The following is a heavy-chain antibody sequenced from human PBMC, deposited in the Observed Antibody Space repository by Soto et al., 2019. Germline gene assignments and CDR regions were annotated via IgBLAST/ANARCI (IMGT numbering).Heavy chain of an antibody. CDR2: ISYDGSNK. CDR3: AKDKGIVGATPHY. Sequence: QVQLVESGGGVVQPGRSLRLSCAASGFTFSSYGMHWVRQAPGKGLEWVAVISYDGSNKYYADSVKGRFTISRDNSKNTLYLQMNSLRAEDTAVYYCAKDKGIVGATPHYGGQGTLVTVSS. V-gene: IGHV3-30*18. CDR1: GFTFSSYG. D-gene: IGHD1-26*01. J-gene: IGHJ4*02.